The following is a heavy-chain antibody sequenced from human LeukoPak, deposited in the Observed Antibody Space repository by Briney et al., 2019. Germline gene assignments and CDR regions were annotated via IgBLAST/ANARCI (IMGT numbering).Heavy chain of an antibody. CDR2: IKQDGSEK. V-gene: IGHV3-7*01. CDR3: ARSYLGVHYYGSGNYMDV. Sequence: HSGGSLRLSCAASGFTFSSYSMNWVRQAPGKGLEWVANIKQDGSEKYYVDSVKGRFTISRDNAKNSLYLQMNSLRAEGTAVYYCARSYLGVHYYGSGNYMDVWGKGTTVTVSS. D-gene: IGHD3-10*01. J-gene: IGHJ6*03. CDR1: GFTFSSYS.